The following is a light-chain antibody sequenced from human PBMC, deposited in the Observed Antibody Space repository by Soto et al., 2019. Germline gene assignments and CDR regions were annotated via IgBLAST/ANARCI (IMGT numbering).Light chain of an antibody. CDR3: QQYYTTPRT. CDR2: KAT. CDR1: QSITTW. V-gene: IGKV1-5*03. J-gene: IGKJ2*01. Sequence: DIQMTQSPSTLSASVGDRVTITCRASQSITTWLAWYQQKPGKAPKLLIYKATNLQSGVPSRFSGSGSGTEFSLTISSLQAEDVAVYYCQQYYTTPRTFGQGTKLEIK.